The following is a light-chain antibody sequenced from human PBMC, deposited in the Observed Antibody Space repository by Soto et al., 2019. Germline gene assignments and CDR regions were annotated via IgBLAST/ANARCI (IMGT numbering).Light chain of an antibody. V-gene: IGLV2-11*01. CDR2: DVT. CDR3: CSYAGTYAVV. CDR1: SSDVGGYNF. Sequence: QSALTQPRSVSGSPGQSVTVSCTGTSSDVGGYNFVSWFQQHPGKAPKLIIYDVTVRPSGVPDRFSGSKSSNTASLTISGLQAEDEADYYCCSYAGTYAVVFGGGTKLTVL. J-gene: IGLJ2*01.